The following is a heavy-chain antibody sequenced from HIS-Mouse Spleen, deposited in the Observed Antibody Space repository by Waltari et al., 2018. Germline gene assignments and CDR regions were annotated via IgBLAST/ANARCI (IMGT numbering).Heavy chain of an antibody. V-gene: IGHV4-39*07. CDR1: GGSISSRSYY. CDR2: IYYSGST. D-gene: IGHD6-13*01. Sequence: QLQLQESGPGLVKPSETLSLTRTVSGGSISSRSYYWGRIRQPPGKGLEWIGSIYYSGSTYYNPSLKSRVTISVDTSKNQFSLKLSSVTAADTAVYYCAREIPYSSSWYDWYFDLWGRGTLVTVSS. J-gene: IGHJ2*01. CDR3: AREIPYSSSWYDWYFDL.